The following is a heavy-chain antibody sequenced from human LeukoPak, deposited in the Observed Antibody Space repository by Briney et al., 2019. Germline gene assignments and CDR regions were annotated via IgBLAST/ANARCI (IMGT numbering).Heavy chain of an antibody. V-gene: IGHV3-30*03. J-gene: IGHJ4*02. CDR1: EFTFSSYG. CDR2: ISYDGSNK. D-gene: IGHD5-12*01. Sequence: GGSLRLSCAASEFTFSSYGMHWVRQAPGKGLEWVAVISYDGSNKYYADSVKGRFTISRDNSKNTLYLQMNSLRAEDTAVYYCARDPGSGYEEHFDYWGQGTLVTVSS. CDR3: ARDPGSGYEEHFDY.